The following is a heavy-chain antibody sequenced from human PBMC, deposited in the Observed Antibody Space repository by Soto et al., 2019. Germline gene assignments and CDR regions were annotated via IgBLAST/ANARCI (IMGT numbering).Heavy chain of an antibody. D-gene: IGHD6-6*01. CDR3: ARERVAARPPLGVDV. V-gene: IGHV4-4*02. CDR2: IYHSGST. J-gene: IGHJ6*02. CDR1: GGSISSSNW. Sequence: ETLSLTCAVSGGSISSSNWWSWVRQPPGKGLEWIGEIYHSGSTNYNPSLKSRVTISVDKSKNQFSLKLSSVTAADTAVYYCARERVAARPPLGVDVWGQGTTVTVSS.